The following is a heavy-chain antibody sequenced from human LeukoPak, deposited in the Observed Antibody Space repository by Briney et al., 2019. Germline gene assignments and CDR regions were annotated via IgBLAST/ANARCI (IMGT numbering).Heavy chain of an antibody. J-gene: IGHJ4*02. V-gene: IGHV1-8*01. D-gene: IGHD3-22*01. CDR1: GYTFTSYD. CDR2: MNPNSGKT. Sequence: VASVKVSCKASGYTFTSYDINWVRQATGQGLEWMGWMNPNSGKTGYAQKFQGRVTMTRNTSINTAYMELSSLRSEDTAVYYCARSRTYYYDSSGYWGRGTLVTVSS. CDR3: ARSRTYYYDSSGY.